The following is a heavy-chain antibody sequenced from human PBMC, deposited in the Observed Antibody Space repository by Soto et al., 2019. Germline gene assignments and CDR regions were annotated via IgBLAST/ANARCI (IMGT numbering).Heavy chain of an antibody. CDR1: GFTFSNYD. CDR3: ANRNYYAKSGYTYPYFDY. CDR2: ISGSGART. Sequence: EVQLLESGGGSLQPGGPLSLSGTASGFTFSNYDMTWVRQAPGRGLDWVSTISGSGARTYYADSGNGRFNISRDNSKSSVYLQMNCLRVKAPAVYYCANRNYYAKSGYTYPYFDYWGKGSLVTVSS. J-gene: IGHJ4*02. V-gene: IGHV3-23*01. D-gene: IGHD3-22*01.